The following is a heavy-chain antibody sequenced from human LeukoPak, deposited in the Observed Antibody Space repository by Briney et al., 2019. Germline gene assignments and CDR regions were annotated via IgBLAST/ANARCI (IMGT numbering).Heavy chain of an antibody. CDR2: ISSSSSYI. V-gene: IGHV3-21*01. J-gene: IGHJ3*02. D-gene: IGHD2-15*01. Sequence: PGGSLRLSCAASGFTFDDFAMHWVRQAPGKGLEWVSSISSSSSYIYYADSVKGRFTISRDNAKNSLYLQMNSLRAEDTAVYYCATAGGDAFDIWGQGTMVTVSS. CDR3: ATAGGDAFDI. CDR1: GFTFDDFA.